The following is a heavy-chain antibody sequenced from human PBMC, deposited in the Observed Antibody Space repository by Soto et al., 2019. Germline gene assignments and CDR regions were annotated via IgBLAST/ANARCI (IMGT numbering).Heavy chain of an antibody. CDR3: ARQQQLGYYYGMDV. D-gene: IGHD6-13*01. CDR2: IYYSGST. Sequence: SETLSLTCTVSGGSISSYYWSWIRQPPGKGLEWIGYIYYSGSTNYNPSLKSRVTISVDTSKNQFSLKLSSVTAADTAVYYCARQQQLGYYYGMDVWGQGTTVTVSS. J-gene: IGHJ6*02. CDR1: GGSISSYY. V-gene: IGHV4-59*01.